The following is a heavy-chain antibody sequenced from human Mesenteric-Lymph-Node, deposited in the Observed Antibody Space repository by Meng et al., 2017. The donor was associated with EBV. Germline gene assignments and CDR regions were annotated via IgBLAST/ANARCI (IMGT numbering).Heavy chain of an antibody. D-gene: IGHD3-9*01. Sequence: QGQLRASGPGLVKPSGTRSLMCAVCGGSIRSNNWWTWVRQPPGKGLEWIGEIYHRGNNNYNPSLMSRAAISADTSKNQFSLKLNSVTAADTAVYYCARAGGLTGFPHGAFDLWSPGTLVTVSS. J-gene: IGHJ4*02. CDR2: IYHRGNN. CDR3: ARAGGLTGFPHGAFDL. V-gene: IGHV4-4*02. CDR1: GGSIRSNNW.